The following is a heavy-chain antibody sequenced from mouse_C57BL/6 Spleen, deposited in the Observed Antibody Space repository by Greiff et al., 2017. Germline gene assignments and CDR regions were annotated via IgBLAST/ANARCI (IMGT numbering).Heavy chain of an antibody. J-gene: IGHJ3*01. CDR3: AKPVYCSDSPAGFAY. Sequence: EVKLVESGGGLVKPGGSLKLSCAASGFTFSDYGMPWVRQAPEKGLEWVAYISSGSSTIYYADTVKGRFTISRDNAENTLSLQLTRLRSEDTAMYYGAKPVYCSDSPAGFAYWGQGTLVTVAA. CDR2: ISSGSSTI. CDR1: GFTFSDYG. D-gene: IGHD2-13*01. V-gene: IGHV5-17*01.